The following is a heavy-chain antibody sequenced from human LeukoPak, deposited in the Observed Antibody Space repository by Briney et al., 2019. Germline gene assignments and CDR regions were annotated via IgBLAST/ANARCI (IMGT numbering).Heavy chain of an antibody. CDR2: MDKSGST. Sequence: SETLSLTCTVSGGSISGFYWSWIRQPPGKGLEWIGYMDKSGSTTYNPSLRSRVTISVDTSKNQFSLRLSPVTAADTAVYYCARDYSKGGGFDFWGQGTLVTVSS. D-gene: IGHD4-11*01. J-gene: IGHJ4*02. CDR1: GGSISGFY. CDR3: ARDYSKGGGFDF. V-gene: IGHV4-59*01.